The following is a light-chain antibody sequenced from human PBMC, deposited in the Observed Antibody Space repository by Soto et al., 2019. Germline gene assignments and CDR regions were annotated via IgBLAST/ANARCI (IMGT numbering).Light chain of an antibody. CDR2: LGS. Sequence: DIVMTQSPLSLPVTTGEPASISFRSSQSLLNSNGYNYLDWYLQKPGQSPQLLIYLGSSRASGVPDRFSGSGSGTDFTLTISRVEAEDVGFYYCMQALQAPLTFGQGTKVDIK. CDR3: MQALQAPLT. V-gene: IGKV2-28*01. CDR1: QSLLNSNGYNY. J-gene: IGKJ1*01.